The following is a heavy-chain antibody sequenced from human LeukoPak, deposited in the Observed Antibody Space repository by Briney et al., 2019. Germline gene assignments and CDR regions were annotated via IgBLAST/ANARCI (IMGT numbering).Heavy chain of an antibody. D-gene: IGHD3-22*01. J-gene: IGHJ4*02. CDR3: AKETYYYDSSGYYYGGYYFDY. CDR2: ISGSGGST. CDR1: GFTFSNYA. V-gene: IGHV3-23*01. Sequence: GGSLRLSCAASGFTFSNYAMSWVRQAPGTGLEWVSAISGSGGSTYHADSVKGRFTISRDNSKNTLYLHMNSLRAEDTAVYYCAKETYYYDSSGYYYGGYYFDYWGQGTLVTVSS.